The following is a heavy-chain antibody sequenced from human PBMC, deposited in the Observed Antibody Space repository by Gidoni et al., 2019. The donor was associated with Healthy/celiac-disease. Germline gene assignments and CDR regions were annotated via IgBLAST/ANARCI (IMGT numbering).Heavy chain of an antibody. CDR3: ARCGSGPAGLYFDY. Sequence: EVQLVESGGGLVKPGGSLSLSCAASAFTVRRYSMNWVRQAPGKGLEWVSSIISSSSYIYYADSVKGRFTISRDNAKNSLYLQMNSLRAEDTAVYYCARCGSGPAGLYFDYWGQGTLVTVSS. J-gene: IGHJ4*02. D-gene: IGHD3-10*01. CDR1: AFTVRRYS. CDR2: IISSSSYI. V-gene: IGHV3-21*01.